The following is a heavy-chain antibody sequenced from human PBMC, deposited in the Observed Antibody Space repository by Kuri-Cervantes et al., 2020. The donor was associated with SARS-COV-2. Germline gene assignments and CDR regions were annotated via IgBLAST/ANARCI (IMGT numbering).Heavy chain of an antibody. CDR1: GFTFSSYW. CDR2: IKQDGSEK. D-gene: IGHD3-9*01. V-gene: IGHV3-7*03. J-gene: IGHJ6*02. Sequence: GESLKISCAASGFTFSSYWMSWVRQAPGKGLEWVANIKQDGSEKYYVDSVKGRFTISRDNAKNSLYLQMNSMKTEDTAVYYCTTDSRYFDWLLVSYYGMDVWGQGTTVTVSS. CDR3: TTDSRYFDWLLVSYYGMDV.